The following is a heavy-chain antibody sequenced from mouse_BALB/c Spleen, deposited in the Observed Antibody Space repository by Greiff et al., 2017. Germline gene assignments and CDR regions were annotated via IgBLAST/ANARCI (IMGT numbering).Heavy chain of an antibody. Sequence: VQRVESGPGLVQPSQSLSITCTVSGFSLTSYGVHWVRQSPGKGLEWLGVIWRGGSTDYNAAFISRLSISKDNSKSQVFFKMNSLQANDTAIYYCAKYRYDDDMDDWGQGTTVTVSS. CDR1: GFSLTSYG. CDR2: IWRGGST. D-gene: IGHD2-14*01. J-gene: IGHJ4*01. CDR3: AKYRYDDDMDD. V-gene: IGHV2-2*02.